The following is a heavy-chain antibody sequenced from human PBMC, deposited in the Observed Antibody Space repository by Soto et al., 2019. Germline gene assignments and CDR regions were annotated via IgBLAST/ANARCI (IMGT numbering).Heavy chain of an antibody. CDR2: INSDGSST. CDR3: VSTSLVVAAATREDY. Sequence: EVQLVESGGGLVQPGGSLRLSCAASGFTFSSYWMHWVGQAPGKGLVWVSRINSDGSSTSYADSVKGRFNISRDNAKNTLYLQMNSLRAEDTAVYYCVSTSLVVAAATREDYWGQGTLVTVSS. J-gene: IGHJ4*02. CDR1: GFTFSSYW. D-gene: IGHD2-15*01. V-gene: IGHV3-74*01.